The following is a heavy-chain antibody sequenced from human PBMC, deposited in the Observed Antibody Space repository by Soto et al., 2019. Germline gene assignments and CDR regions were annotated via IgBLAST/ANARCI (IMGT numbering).Heavy chain of an antibody. D-gene: IGHD1-26*01. Sequence: QVQLVQSGAEVKKPGASVKVSCKASGYTFTSYYMHWVRQAPGQGLEWMGIINPSGGSTSYAQKFKGRVTMTRDTSTSTVYMELSSLRSEDTAVYYCARNSGSYGTFDYWGQGTLVTVSS. V-gene: IGHV1-46*01. CDR3: ARNSGSYGTFDY. CDR1: GYTFTSYY. J-gene: IGHJ4*02. CDR2: INPSGGST.